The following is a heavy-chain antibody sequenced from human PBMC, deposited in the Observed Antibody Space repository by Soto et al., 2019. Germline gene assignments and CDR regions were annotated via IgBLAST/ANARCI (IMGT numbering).Heavy chain of an antibody. CDR1: GGSISSGGYS. CDR3: DRELEGQYSPGAFDY. J-gene: IGHJ4*02. D-gene: IGHD1-1*01. CDR2: IYHSGST. V-gene: IGHV4-30-2*01. Sequence: PSETLSLTCAVSGGSISSGGYSWSWIRQPPGKGLEWIGYIYHSGSTYYNPSLKSRVTISVDRSKNQFSLKLSSVTAADTAAYYCDRELEGQYSPGAFDYSGQGTLVTVSS.